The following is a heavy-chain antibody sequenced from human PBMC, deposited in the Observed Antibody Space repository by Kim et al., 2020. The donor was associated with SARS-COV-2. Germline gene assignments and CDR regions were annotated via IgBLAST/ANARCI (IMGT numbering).Heavy chain of an antibody. V-gene: IGHV4-59*08. CDR2: T. D-gene: IGHD3-10*01. CDR3: ARHVLVRVMDV. J-gene: IGHJ6*02. Sequence: TNYNPSLKSRVTISVDTSKNQFSRKLSSVTAADTAVYYWARHVLVRVMDVWGQGTTVTVSS.